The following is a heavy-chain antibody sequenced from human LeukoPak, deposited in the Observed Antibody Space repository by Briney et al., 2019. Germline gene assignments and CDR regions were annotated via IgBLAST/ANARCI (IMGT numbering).Heavy chain of an antibody. CDR3: ARDVVVVPAAIHYGMDV. V-gene: IGHV4-34*01. CDR1: GGSFSDYF. CDR2: INHSGRT. Sequence: SETLSLTCAVYGGSFSDYFWGWIRQPPGKGLEWIGEINHSGRTYYNPSLKSRVTISVDTSKNQFSLDLSSVTAADTAVYYCARDVVVVPAAIHYGMDVWGQGTTVTVSS. D-gene: IGHD2-2*01. J-gene: IGHJ6*02.